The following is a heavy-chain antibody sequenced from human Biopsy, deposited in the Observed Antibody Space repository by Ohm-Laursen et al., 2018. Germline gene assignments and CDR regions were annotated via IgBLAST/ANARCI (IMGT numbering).Heavy chain of an antibody. D-gene: IGHD5-12*01. J-gene: IGHJ4*02. CDR3: ARADMVTTIVDY. CDR2: IYHTGST. V-gene: IGHV4-31*03. CDR1: GDSISSGGNY. Sequence: TLSLTCTVSGDSISSGGNYWSWIRQLPGRGLEWIAYIYHTGSTYYNPSLKSRLSIAIDTSKNQFSASLRSVTAADTAVYYCARADMVTTIVDYWGQGTLVTVSS.